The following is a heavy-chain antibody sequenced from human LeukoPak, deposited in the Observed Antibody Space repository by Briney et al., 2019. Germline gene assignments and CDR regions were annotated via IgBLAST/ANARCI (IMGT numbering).Heavy chain of an antibody. CDR2: MWYDGSNK. CDR1: GYFFPNAW. V-gene: IGHV3-33*08. J-gene: IGHJ4*02. CDR3: ARDEVTTPRD. Sequence: GGSLRLSCTISGYFFPNAWLNWVRQAPGKGLEWVAVMWYDGSNKYYADSVKGRFTISRDNSKNTLYLQMHSLRAEDTAVYYCARDEVTTPRDWGQGTLVTVSS. D-gene: IGHD4-17*01.